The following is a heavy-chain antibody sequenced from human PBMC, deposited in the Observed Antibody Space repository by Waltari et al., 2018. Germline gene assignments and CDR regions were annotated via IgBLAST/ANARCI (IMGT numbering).Heavy chain of an antibody. J-gene: IGHJ4*02. CDR3: ARPSKVTRSLGDY. CDR2: RNPNSGNT. V-gene: IGHV1-8*02. D-gene: IGHD4-4*01. CDR1: GYTFTSYD. Sequence: QVQLVQSGAEVKKPGASVKVSCKASGYTFTSYDINWVRQATGQGLEWMGWRNPNSGNTGYAQKFQGRVTMTRNTSISTAYMELSSLGSEDTAVYYCARPSKVTRSLGDYWGQGTLVTVSS.